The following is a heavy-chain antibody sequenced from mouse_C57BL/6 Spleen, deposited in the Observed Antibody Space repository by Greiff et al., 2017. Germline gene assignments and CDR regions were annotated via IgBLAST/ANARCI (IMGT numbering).Heavy chain of an antibody. CDR2: IRLKSDNYAT. V-gene: IGHV6-3*01. CDR3: TTRVMVTAYCDY. CDR1: GFTFSNYW. D-gene: IGHD2-2*01. J-gene: IGHJ2*01. Sequence: EVKVEESGGGLVQPGGSMKLSCVASGFTFSNYWMNWVRQSPEKGLEWVAQIRLKSDNYATHYAESVKGRFTISRDDSKSSVYLQMNNLRAEDTGIYYCTTRVMVTAYCDYWGQGTTLTVSS.